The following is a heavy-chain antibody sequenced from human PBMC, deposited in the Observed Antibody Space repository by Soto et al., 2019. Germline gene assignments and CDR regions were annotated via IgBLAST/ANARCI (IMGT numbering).Heavy chain of an antibody. D-gene: IGHD3-22*01. CDR3: AKARYYDSTGYLYYFDY. CDR2: ISCSCTYT. CDR1: GFSFGSYE. J-gene: IGHJ4*02. Sequence: GGSLRLSCAGSGFSFGSYEMHWVRQAPGKGLEWVSSISCSCTYTYYPDSVKAPFTISRDNSKNTLYLQMNSLRVEDTAVCYCAKARYYDSTGYLYYFDYWGQGTLVTVSS. V-gene: IGHV3-23*01.